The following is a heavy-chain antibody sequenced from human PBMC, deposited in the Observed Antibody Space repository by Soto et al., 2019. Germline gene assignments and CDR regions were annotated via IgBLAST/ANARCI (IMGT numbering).Heavy chain of an antibody. V-gene: IGHV3-23*01. J-gene: IGHJ4*02. CDR2: ISGSGGST. Sequence: GGFLRLSCAASGFTFSSYAMSWVRQAPGKGLEWVSAISGSGGSTYYADSVKGRFTISRDNSKNTLYLQMNSLRAEDTAVYYCAQEDYGGNRFSGGGFYWGQGTLVPVSS. CDR3: AQEDYGGNRFSGGGFY. D-gene: IGHD4-17*01. CDR1: GFTFSSYA.